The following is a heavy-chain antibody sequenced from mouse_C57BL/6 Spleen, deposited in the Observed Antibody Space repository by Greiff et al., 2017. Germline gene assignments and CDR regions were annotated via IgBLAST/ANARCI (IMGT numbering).Heavy chain of an antibody. CDR1: GFTFSDYG. CDR2: ISSGSSTI. D-gene: IGHD2-4*01. J-gene: IGHJ3*01. CDR3: ARKEDDYGGFAY. Sequence: EVQGVESGGGLVKPGGSLKLSCAASGFTFSDYGMHWVRQAPEKGLAWVAYISSGSSTIYYADTVKGRFTISRDNAKNTLFLQMTSLRSEDTAMYYCARKEDDYGGFAYWGQGTLVTVSA. V-gene: IGHV5-17*01.